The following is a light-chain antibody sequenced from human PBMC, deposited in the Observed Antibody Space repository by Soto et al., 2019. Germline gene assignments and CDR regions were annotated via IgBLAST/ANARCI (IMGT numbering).Light chain of an antibody. J-gene: IGKJ5*01. CDR1: QIVSSSY. CDR2: DAS. V-gene: IGKV3-20*01. Sequence: EIVFAPSSGTLSLSPGESATLSCRASQIVSSSYVAWYQQKPGQAPRLLTYDASRRASGTPDRFSGSGSGTDYTLTISRLEPEDFAVYYCQQYGSSPITFGQGTRLEIK. CDR3: QQYGSSPIT.